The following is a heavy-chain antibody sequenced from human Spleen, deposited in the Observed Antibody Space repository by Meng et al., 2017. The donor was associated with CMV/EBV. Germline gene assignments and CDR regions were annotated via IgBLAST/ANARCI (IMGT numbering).Heavy chain of an antibody. D-gene: IGHD2/OR15-2a*01. CDR3: ARSCNGNTCPFDF. V-gene: IGHV1-69*05. CDR1: VGTFRTYA. J-gene: IGHJ4*02. CDR2: IIPIYGTT. Sequence: PVGTFRTYAVTWVRQPPGQGLEWMGRIIPIYGTTNYAQKFQGRVTITTDESTGTAYMELSSLRSEDAAFYYCARSCNGNTCPFDFWGQGTLVTVSS.